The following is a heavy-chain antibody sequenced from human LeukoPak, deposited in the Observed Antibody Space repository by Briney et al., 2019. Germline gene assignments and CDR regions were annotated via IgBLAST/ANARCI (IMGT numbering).Heavy chain of an antibody. CDR2: IYYSGST. Sequence: SQNLSLTCTVSGGSISSGGYYWSWIRQHPGKGLEWIGYIYYSGSTYYNPSLKSRVTISVDTSKNQFSLILSSVTAADTAVYYCARVSRDAFDIWGQGTMVTVSS. CDR3: ARVSRDAFDI. J-gene: IGHJ3*02. V-gene: IGHV4-31*03. CDR1: GGSISSGGYY.